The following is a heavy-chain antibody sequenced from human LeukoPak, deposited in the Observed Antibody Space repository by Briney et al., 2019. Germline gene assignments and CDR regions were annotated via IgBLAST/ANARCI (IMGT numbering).Heavy chain of an antibody. CDR3: AKGYHLSSYQGFFDS. V-gene: IGHV3-9*01. CDR1: GVTFDRYA. D-gene: IGHD2/OR15-2a*01. CDR2: ISWNSGSM. J-gene: IGHJ4*02. Sequence: GGSLRLSCVASGVTFDRYAMHWVRQVPGKGPEWVSTISWNSGSMNYADSVKGRFTISRDNAKDSLFLQMNSLRPEDTAFYYCAKGYHLSSYQGFFDSWGQGILVTVSS.